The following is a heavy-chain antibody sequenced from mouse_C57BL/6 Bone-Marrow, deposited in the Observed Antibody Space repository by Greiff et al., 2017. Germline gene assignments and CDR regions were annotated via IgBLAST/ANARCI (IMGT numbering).Heavy chain of an antibody. CDR2: IYPRSGNT. D-gene: IGHD4-1*01. Sequence: LVESGAELARPGASVKLSCKASGYTFTSYGISWVKQRTGQGLEWIGEIYPRSGNTYYNEKFKGKATLTADKSSSTAYMELRSLTSEDSAVYFCARRRKLTGTWFAYWGQGTLVTVSA. J-gene: IGHJ3*01. V-gene: IGHV1-81*01. CDR1: GYTFTSYG. CDR3: ARRRKLTGTWFAY.